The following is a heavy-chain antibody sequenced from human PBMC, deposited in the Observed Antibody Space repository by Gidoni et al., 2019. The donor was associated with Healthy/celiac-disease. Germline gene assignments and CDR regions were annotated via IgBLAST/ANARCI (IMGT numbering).Heavy chain of an antibody. CDR1: GGSFSSYY. Sequence: QVQLQESGPGLLQPSDTLSLTCTVSGGSFSSYYWSWIRQPPGKGLEWIGYIYYSGSTNYNPSIKSRVTISVDTSTNQFSMKLSSVTAADTAVYYCARDLPYYYDSSSGNVAFDIWGQGTMVTVSS. CDR2: IYYSGST. V-gene: IGHV4-59*01. D-gene: IGHD3-22*01. CDR3: ARDLPYYYDSSSGNVAFDI. J-gene: IGHJ3*02.